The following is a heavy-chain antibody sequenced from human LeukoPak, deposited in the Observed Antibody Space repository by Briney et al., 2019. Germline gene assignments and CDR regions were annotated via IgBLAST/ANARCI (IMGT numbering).Heavy chain of an antibody. CDR1: GGTFSSYA. V-gene: IGHV1-69*04. CDR3: ELRWLQSDY. J-gene: IGHJ4*02. D-gene: IGHD5-24*01. CDR2: IIPILGIA. Sequence: SVKVSRKASGGTFSSYAISWVRQAPGQGLEWMGRIIPILGIANYAQKFQGRVTITADKSTSTAYMELSSLRSEDTAVYYCELRWLQSDYWGQGTLVTVSS.